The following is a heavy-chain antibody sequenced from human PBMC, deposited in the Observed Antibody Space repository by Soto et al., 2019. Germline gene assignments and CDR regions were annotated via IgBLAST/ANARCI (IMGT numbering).Heavy chain of an antibody. D-gene: IGHD3-10*01. V-gene: IGHV1-8*01. Sequence: ASVKVSCKASGYTFTSQDINWMRQTTGQGLEWMGWMNPNSGHTNSAQKFQGRGAMTRDTSINTAYMELTNLRSEDTAIYYCARGPLRGFGELMPNYYDMDVWG. CDR1: GYTFTSQD. CDR2: MNPNSGHT. CDR3: ARGPLRGFGELMPNYYDMDV. J-gene: IGHJ6*02.